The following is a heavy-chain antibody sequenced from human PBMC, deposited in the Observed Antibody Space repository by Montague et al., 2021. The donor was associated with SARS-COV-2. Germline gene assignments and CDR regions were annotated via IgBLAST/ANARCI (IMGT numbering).Heavy chain of an antibody. CDR2: ISSSGGGSTK. J-gene: IGHJ6*02. V-gene: IGHV3-48*03. Sequence: SLRLSCPASGFIFSSYEMNWVRQAPGKGLEWISYISSSGGGSTKHYTDSVKGRFIISRDNAKNSLYLQMNSLRVEDTAIYYCARDRDWDDWCGMDVWGQGTTVTVSS. CDR1: GFIFSSYE. CDR3: ARDRDWDDWCGMDV. D-gene: IGHD2-21*01.